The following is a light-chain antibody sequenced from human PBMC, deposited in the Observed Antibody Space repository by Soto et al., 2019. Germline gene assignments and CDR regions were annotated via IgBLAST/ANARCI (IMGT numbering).Light chain of an antibody. CDR1: QSISNY. CDR2: AAS. V-gene: IGKV1-39*01. J-gene: IGKJ1*01. CDR3: QQSYSTPT. Sequence: DIQMTQSPSSLSASVGDRVTITCRASQSISNYLSWYQQKPGKVPNLLIYAASSLQSGVPSRFSGSGSGTDFTLTISSLQPEDFATHYCQQSYSTPTFGQGTKVEIK.